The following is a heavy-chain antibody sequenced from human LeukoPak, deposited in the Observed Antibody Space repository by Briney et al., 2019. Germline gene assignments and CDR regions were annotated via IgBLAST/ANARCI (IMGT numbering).Heavy chain of an antibody. CDR3: ARFSTYPSY. CDR2: INPSGGST. J-gene: IGHJ4*02. Sequence: GASVKVSCKASGYSFTTYYIHWVRQAPGQGLEWMGKINPSGGSTNYAQKFQGRVIMTRDTSTSTVYMELSSLRSEDTAFYYCARFSTYPSYWGQGTLVTVSS. CDR1: GYSFTTYY. D-gene: IGHD3-3*02. V-gene: IGHV1-46*01.